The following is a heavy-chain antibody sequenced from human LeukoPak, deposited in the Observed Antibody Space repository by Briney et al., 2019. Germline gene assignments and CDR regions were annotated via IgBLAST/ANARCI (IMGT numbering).Heavy chain of an antibody. V-gene: IGHV4-39*07. CDR2: IYYSGST. CDR3: ARRRSRFVVGAYFDY. J-gene: IGHJ4*02. CDR1: GFIFSSYW. D-gene: IGHD1-26*01. Sequence: GSLRLSCAASGFIFSSYWMSWVRQPPGKGLEWIGSIYYSGSTYYNPSLKSRVTISVDTSKNQFSLKLSSVTAADTAVYYCARRRSRFVVGAYFDYWGQGTLVTVSS.